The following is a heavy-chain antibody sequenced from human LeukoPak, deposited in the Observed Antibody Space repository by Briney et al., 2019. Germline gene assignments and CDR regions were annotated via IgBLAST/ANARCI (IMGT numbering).Heavy chain of an antibody. J-gene: IGHJ5*02. D-gene: IGHD5-18*01. Sequence: PSETLSLTCTVSGGSISSSGYYWGWVRQPPGKGLGWIGNIYYSGSTYYSPSLQSRVTIPVDTSKNQFSLKLSSVTAADTAVYYCARLTRVETAIGPWGQGTLVTVSS. CDR2: IYYSGST. V-gene: IGHV4-39*01. CDR3: ARLTRVETAIGP. CDR1: GGSISSSGYY.